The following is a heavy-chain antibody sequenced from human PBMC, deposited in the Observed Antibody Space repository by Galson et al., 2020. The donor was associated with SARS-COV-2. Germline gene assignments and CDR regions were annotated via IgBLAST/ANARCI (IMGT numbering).Heavy chain of an antibody. CDR1: GFTVTNTY. CDR2: IYSGGST. J-gene: IGHJ4*02. D-gene: IGHD3-22*01. Sequence: GGSLRLSCAASGFTVTNTYMIWVRQAPGKGLEWVSVIYSGGSTYYADSVKGRFTISRDKSKNTLNLQMNGLTAEDTAVYYCARGVVGGGDDVDYWGQGTPVTVSS. V-gene: IGHV3-53*01. CDR3: ARGVVGGGDDVDY.